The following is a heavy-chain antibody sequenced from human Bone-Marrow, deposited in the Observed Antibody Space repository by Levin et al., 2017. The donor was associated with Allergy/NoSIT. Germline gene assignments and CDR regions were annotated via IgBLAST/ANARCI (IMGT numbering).Heavy chain of an antibody. CDR3: AKWSFETYDYGMDV. CDR2: ITATGART. V-gene: IGHV3-23*01. Sequence: PGGSLRLSCEVSGFSFSTDGMSWVRQAPGKGLEWVSAITATGARTYDSPSVKGRFTISRDNSKNTLYLHMTSLRGEDSGTYYCAKWSFETYDYGMDVWGQGTTVTVSS. J-gene: IGHJ6*02. D-gene: IGHD2-21*01. CDR1: GFSFSTDG.